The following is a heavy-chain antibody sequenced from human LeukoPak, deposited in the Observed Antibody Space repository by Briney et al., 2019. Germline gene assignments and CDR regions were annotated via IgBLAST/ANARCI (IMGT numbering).Heavy chain of an antibody. CDR3: ARRVVPAASLINWFDP. D-gene: IGHD2-2*01. Sequence: ASVKVSCKASGYTFTGYYMHWVRQAPGQGLEWMGWINPNSGGTNYAQKFQGRATMTRDTSISTAYMELSRLRSDDTAVYYCARRVVPAASLINWFDPWGQGTLVTVSS. J-gene: IGHJ5*02. V-gene: IGHV1-2*02. CDR1: GYTFTGYY. CDR2: INPNSGGT.